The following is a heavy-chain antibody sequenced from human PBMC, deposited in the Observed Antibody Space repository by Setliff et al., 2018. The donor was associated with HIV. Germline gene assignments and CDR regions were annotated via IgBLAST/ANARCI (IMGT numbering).Heavy chain of an antibody. D-gene: IGHD7-27*01. CDR3: ARLEEAVNGGGFDP. Sequence: PSETLSLTCAVYGGSFSGYYWAWIRQPPGRGLEWIGEINHSGGTNYNPSLKSRVTISADTSKNQFSLKLNSVTAADTAVYFCARLEEAVNGGGFDPWGPGTLVTVSS. CDR2: INHSGGT. V-gene: IGHV4-34*01. CDR1: GGSFSGYY. J-gene: IGHJ5*02.